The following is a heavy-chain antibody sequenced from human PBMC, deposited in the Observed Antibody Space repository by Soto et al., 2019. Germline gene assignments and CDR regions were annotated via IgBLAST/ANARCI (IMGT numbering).Heavy chain of an antibody. J-gene: IGHJ4*02. Sequence: GGSLKLSCAASGVTLSRYGMHWHCKAPGKGLELVAIIAFDGTNKYYADSVKGRFTISRDNSKNTLYLHMNSLRPEDTAVYCCAKQVLGRSGLFKSADADYWGQGTLVTVSS. V-gene: IGHV3-30*18. D-gene: IGHD3-3*01. CDR2: IAFDGTNK. CDR1: GVTLSRYG. CDR3: AKQVLGRSGLFKSADADY.